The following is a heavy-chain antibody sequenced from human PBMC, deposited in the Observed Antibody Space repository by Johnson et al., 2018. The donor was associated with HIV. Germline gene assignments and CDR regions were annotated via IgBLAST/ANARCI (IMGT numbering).Heavy chain of an antibody. CDR3: AKEVADYNFWSGYSSNAFDI. Sequence: QVQLVESGGGVVQPGRSLRLSCAASGFTVSSTYMSWVRQAPGKGLEWVAVISYDGSNKYYTASVKGRFPISRDNSKSTLYLQMNSLRAEDTAVYYCAKEVADYNFWSGYSSNAFDIWGQGTMVTVSS. D-gene: IGHD3-3*01. J-gene: IGHJ3*02. CDR2: ISYDGSNK. V-gene: IGHV3-30*18. CDR1: GFTVSSTY.